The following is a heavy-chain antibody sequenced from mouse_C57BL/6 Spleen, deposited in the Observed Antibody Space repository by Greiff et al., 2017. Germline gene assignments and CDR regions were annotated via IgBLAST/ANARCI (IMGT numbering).Heavy chain of an antibody. CDR1: GYTFTSYW. CDR3: ASGGLYDGYYNYFDY. D-gene: IGHD2-3*01. J-gene: IGHJ2*01. Sequence: VQLQQPGTELVKPGASVKLSCKASGYTFTSYWMHWVKQRPGQGLEWIGNINPSNGGTNYNEKFKSKATLTVDKSSSTAYMQLSSLTSEDSAVYYCASGGLYDGYYNYFDYWGQGTTLTVSS. CDR2: INPSNGGT. V-gene: IGHV1-53*01.